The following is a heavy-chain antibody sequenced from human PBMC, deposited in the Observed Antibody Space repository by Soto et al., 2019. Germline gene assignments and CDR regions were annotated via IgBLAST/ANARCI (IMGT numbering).Heavy chain of an antibody. V-gene: IGHV1-46*01. D-gene: IGHD5-12*01. CDR3: ARGGYSGYDTPPDAFDI. J-gene: IGHJ3*02. Sequence: ASVKVSCRASGYTFTSYYMHWVRQAPGQGLEWMGIINPGGGSTSYAQKFQGRVTMTRDTSTSTVYMELSSLRSEDTAVYYCARGGYSGYDTPPDAFDIWGQGTMVTVS. CDR1: GYTFTSYY. CDR2: INPGGGST.